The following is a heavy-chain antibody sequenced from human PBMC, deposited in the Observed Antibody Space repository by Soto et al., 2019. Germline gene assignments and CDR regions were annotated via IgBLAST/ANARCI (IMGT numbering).Heavy chain of an antibody. D-gene: IGHD3-16*01. J-gene: IGHJ5*02. V-gene: IGHV4-59*01. CDR2: SYFSGGT. CDR1: NDSINSYY. Sequence: QVHLQESGPGLVKPSETLSLTCTVSNDSINSYYWGWIRQPPGKGLEWIGESYFSGGTDYNPSLKGRVTISVDRSRNQFSLKLTSVTAADTAVYYCVRELSRGWFDPWGQGTLVTVSS. CDR3: VRELSRGWFDP.